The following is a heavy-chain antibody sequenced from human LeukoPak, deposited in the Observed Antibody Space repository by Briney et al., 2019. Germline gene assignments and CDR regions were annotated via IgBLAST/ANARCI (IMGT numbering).Heavy chain of an antibody. D-gene: IGHD2-2*01. Sequence: PGGSLRLSCAASGFTFSSYWMHWVRQAPGKGLVWVSRINSDGSSTSYADSVKGRFTISRDNAKNSLYLQMNSLRAEDTAVYYCASTSWSGSYCYFDLWGRGTLVTVSS. CDR3: ASTSWSGSYCYFDL. CDR2: INSDGSST. CDR1: GFTFSSYW. V-gene: IGHV3-74*01. J-gene: IGHJ2*01.